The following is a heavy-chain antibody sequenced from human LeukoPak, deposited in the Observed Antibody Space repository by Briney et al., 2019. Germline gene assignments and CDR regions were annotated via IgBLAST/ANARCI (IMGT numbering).Heavy chain of an antibody. V-gene: IGHV3-21*01. D-gene: IGHD4-23*01. CDR2: ISSSSSYI. Sequence: GGSLRLSCAASGFTFSSYSMNWVRQAPGKGLEWVSSISSSSSYIYYADSVKGRFTISRDNAKNSLYLQMNSLRAEDTAVYYCASLLGSTTVVTLIYYYYMDVWGKGTTVTVSS. CDR1: GFTFSSYS. CDR3: ASLLGSTTVVTLIYYYYMDV. J-gene: IGHJ6*03.